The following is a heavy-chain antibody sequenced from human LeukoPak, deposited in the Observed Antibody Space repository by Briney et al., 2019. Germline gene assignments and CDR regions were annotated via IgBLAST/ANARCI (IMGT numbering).Heavy chain of an antibody. V-gene: IGHV1-69*05. Sequence: SVKVSCKASGGTFSSYAISWVRQAPGQGLEWMGGIIPIFGTANYAQKFQGRVTITTDESTSTAYMELSSLRSEDTAVYYCARVIQQGYDFWSRLPTGGWFDPWGQGTLVTVSS. D-gene: IGHD3-3*01. CDR3: ARVIQQGYDFWSRLPTGGWFDP. CDR1: GGTFSSYA. CDR2: IIPIFGTA. J-gene: IGHJ5*02.